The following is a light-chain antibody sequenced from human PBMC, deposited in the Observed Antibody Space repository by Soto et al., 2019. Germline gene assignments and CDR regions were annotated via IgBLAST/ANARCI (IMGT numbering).Light chain of an antibody. J-gene: IGKJ3*01. Sequence: EIVMTQSPGTLSVSPGERATLLCRASQSVSNNIACYQQKPGQAPRLLIYDASTRATGIPARFSGSGSGTEFTLTMISLQSEDYAVYYCHQYNKWPSFTFGPGTQVDIK. CDR2: DAS. CDR3: HQYNKWPSFT. CDR1: QSVSNN. V-gene: IGKV3-15*01.